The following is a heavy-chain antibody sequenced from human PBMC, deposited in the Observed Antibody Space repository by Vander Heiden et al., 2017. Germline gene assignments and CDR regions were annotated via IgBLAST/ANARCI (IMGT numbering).Heavy chain of an antibody. CDR2: IYYSGST. CDR3: ARETAGKNWFDP. D-gene: IGHD6-13*01. CDR1: GGSVSSGSYY. J-gene: IGHJ5*02. V-gene: IGHV4-61*01. Sequence: QVQLQESGPGLVKPSETLSLTCTVPGGSVSSGSYYWSWIRQPPGKGLEWIGYIYYSGSTNYNPSLKSRVTISVDTSKNQFSLKLSSVTAADTAVYYCARETAGKNWFDPWGQGTLVTVSS.